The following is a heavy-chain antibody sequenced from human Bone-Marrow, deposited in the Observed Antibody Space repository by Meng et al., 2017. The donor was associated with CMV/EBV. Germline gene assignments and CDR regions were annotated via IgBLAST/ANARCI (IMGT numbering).Heavy chain of an antibody. Sequence: GGSLRLSCAASGFTFDDYAMHWVRQVPGKGLEWVSGISRSSGSVGYADSVQGRFTISRDNAKNSLYLQMNSLRTEDTAVYYCAKELRSVYYYYGMDVWGQGTTVTVSS. V-gene: IGHV3-9*01. CDR2: ISRSSGSV. CDR3: AKELRSVYYYYGMDV. D-gene: IGHD4-17*01. J-gene: IGHJ6*02. CDR1: GFTFDDYA.